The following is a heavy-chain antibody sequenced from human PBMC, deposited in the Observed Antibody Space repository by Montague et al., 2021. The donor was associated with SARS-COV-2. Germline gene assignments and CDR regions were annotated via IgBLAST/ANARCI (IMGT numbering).Heavy chain of an antibody. J-gene: IGHJ6*02. Sequence: SETLSLTCTVSGGSISSNYWSWIQQPPGKGLEWIGYIYYIGSTNYNPSLKSRVTISVDTSRTQFSLKLNSVTAADTAVYYCARVVDYYDSSGYYGSREFYHYYGMDVWGQGTTVTVSS. CDR2: IYYIGST. CDR1: GGSISSNY. V-gene: IGHV4-59*01. D-gene: IGHD3-22*01. CDR3: ARVVDYYDSSGYYGSREFYHYYGMDV.